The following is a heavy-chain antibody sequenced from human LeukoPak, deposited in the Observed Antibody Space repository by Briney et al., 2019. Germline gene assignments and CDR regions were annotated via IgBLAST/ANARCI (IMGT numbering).Heavy chain of an antibody. CDR1: GYTFTSYG. Sequence: ASVKVSCKASGYTFTSYGISWVRQAPGQGLEWMGWISAYNGNTNYAQKLQGRATMTTDTSTSTAYMELRSLRSDDTAVYYCARDPMPRITIFGVADDAFDIWGQGTMVTVSS. D-gene: IGHD3-3*01. V-gene: IGHV1-18*01. J-gene: IGHJ3*02. CDR2: ISAYNGNT. CDR3: ARDPMPRITIFGVADDAFDI.